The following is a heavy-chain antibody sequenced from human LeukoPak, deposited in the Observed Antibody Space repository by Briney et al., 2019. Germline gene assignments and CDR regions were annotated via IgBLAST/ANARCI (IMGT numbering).Heavy chain of an antibody. CDR3: ARVGYYGSGSYPTPIDY. V-gene: IGHV1-69*04. CDR1: GGTFSSYA. Sequence: ASVKVSCKAPGGTFSSYAISWVRQAPGQGLEWMGRIIPILGIANYAQKFQGRVTITADKSTSTAYMELSSLRSEDTAVYYCARVGYYGSGSYPTPIDYWGQGTLVTVSS. J-gene: IGHJ4*02. CDR2: IIPILGIA. D-gene: IGHD3-10*01.